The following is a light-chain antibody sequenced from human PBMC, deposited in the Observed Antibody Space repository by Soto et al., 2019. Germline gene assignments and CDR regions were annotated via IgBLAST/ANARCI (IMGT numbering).Light chain of an antibody. CDR3: QSYDSSMSGYV. V-gene: IGLV2-14*01. CDR2: DVS. Sequence: QSVLTQPASVSGSPGQSITISCTGTSSDVGGYNYVSWYQQHPGKAPKLIIYDVSNRPSGVPNRFSGSKSGTSASLAISGLQAEDEADYYCQSYDSSMSGYVFGTGTKVTVL. CDR1: SSDVGGYNY. J-gene: IGLJ1*01.